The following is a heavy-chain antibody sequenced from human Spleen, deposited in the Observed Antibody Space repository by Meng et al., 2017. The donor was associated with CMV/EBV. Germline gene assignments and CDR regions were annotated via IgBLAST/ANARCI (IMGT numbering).Heavy chain of an antibody. CDR1: GGSISSGDYY. CDR3: AREGYYDFNNWFDP. V-gene: IGHV4-30-4*08. CDR2: IYYSGST. Sequence: SETLSLTCTVSGGSISSGDYYWSWIRQPPGKGLEWIGYIYYSGSTYYNPSLKSRVTISVDTSKNQFSLKLSSVTAADTAVYYCAREGYYDFNNWFDPWGQGTLVTVSS. J-gene: IGHJ5*02. D-gene: IGHD3-3*01.